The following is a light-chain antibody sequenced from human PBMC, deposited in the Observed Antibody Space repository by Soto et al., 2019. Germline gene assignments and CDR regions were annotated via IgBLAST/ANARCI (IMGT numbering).Light chain of an antibody. J-gene: IGLJ1*01. Sequence: QPVLTQSPSASASLGASVKLTCTLSSGHSSYAIAWHQQQPEKGPRYLMKLNSDGSHGKGDGIPDRFSGSSSGAERYLTISSLQSEYEADYYCQTWGTGIHYVFGTGTKLTVL. CDR1: SGHSSYA. CDR3: QTWGTGIHYV. V-gene: IGLV4-69*01. CDR2: LNSDGSH.